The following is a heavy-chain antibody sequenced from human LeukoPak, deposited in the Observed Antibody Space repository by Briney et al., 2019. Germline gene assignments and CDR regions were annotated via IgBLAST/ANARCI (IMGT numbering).Heavy chain of an antibody. V-gene: IGHV4-31*03. J-gene: IGHJ4*02. CDR2: TFYRGTT. D-gene: IGHD5-12*01. CDR1: DDSISSSGHY. Sequence: TLSLTCTVSDDSISSSGHYWNWIRQLPGEGLEWIGFTFYRGTTYYNPSLSSRVSISVDTSKNQFSLRLNFVTAADTAMYYCARDSSGYATFDSWGRGILVTVSS. CDR3: ARDSSGYATFDS.